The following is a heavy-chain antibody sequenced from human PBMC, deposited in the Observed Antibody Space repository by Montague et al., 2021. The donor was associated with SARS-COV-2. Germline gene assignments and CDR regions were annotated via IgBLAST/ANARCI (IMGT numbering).Heavy chain of an antibody. CDR3: ARDRGDIYGGNSAWFDP. D-gene: IGHD4-23*01. CDR2: FYYSGGS. Sequence: SETLSLTCTVSGASISTGSDYWTWIRQRPGRGLEWIGNFYYSGGSTYNPSLKSRVTISADTSKNLFSLTLKSVTASDTAVYYCARDRGDIYGGNSAWFDPWGQGTWSPSRQ. V-gene: IGHV4-61*03. CDR1: GASISTGSDY. J-gene: IGHJ5*02.